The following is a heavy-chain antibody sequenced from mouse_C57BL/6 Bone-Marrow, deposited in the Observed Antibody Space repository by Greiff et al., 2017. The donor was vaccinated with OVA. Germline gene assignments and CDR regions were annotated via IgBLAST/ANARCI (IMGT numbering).Heavy chain of an antibody. Sequence: QVQLQQPGAELVKPGASVKMSCKASGYTFTSYWITWVKQRPGQGLEWIGDIYPGSGSTNYNEKFKSKATLTVDTSSSTAYMQLSSLTSEDSAVYYCARTAIYYGNYEAWFAYWGQGTLVTVSA. CDR2: IYPGSGST. V-gene: IGHV1-55*01. J-gene: IGHJ3*01. CDR1: GYTFTSYW. CDR3: ARTAIYYGNYEAWFAY. D-gene: IGHD2-1*01.